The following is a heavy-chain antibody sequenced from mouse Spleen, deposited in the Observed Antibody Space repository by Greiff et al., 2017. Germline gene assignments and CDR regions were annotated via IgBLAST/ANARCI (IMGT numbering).Heavy chain of an antibody. V-gene: IGHV14-1*01. CDR1: GFNIKDYY. CDR3: TTSYTGLRPFDY. J-gene: IGHJ2*01. CDR2: IDPEDGDT. Sequence: EVQLQQSGAELVRPGASVKLSCTASGFNIKDYYMHWVKQRPEQGLEWIGRIDPEDGDTEYAPKFQGKATMTADTSSNTAYLQLSSLTSEDTAVYYCTTSYTGLRPFDYWGQGTTLTVSS. D-gene: IGHD2-4*01.